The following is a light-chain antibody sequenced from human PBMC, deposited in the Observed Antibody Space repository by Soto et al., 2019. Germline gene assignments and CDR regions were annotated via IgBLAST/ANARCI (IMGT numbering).Light chain of an antibody. J-gene: IGKJ1*01. Sequence: EIVLTQSPATLSVSPGERATLSCRASQSVSTNLAWYQHKPGQAPRLLISGASTRATGIPARFSGSGSGTEFTLTISSLQSEDFAVYYCQQYYNWPPWTFGQGTKVEIK. CDR3: QQYYNWPPWT. V-gene: IGKV3-15*01. CDR2: GAS. CDR1: QSVSTN.